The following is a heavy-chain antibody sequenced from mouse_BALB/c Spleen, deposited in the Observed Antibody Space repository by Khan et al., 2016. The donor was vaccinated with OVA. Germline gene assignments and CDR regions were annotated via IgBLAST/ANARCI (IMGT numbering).Heavy chain of an antibody. D-gene: IGHD2-3*01. CDR2: ISPYSGNT. CDR1: GYTFTDYA. V-gene: IGHV1S137*01. CDR3: PRPAYDGYYDY. J-gene: IGHJ2*01. Sequence: QVQLKESGPELVRPGVSVKISCKGSGYTFTDYAMHWVKQSHAKSLEWIGLISPYSGNTNYKQKFKGKATMTVDKSSSTAYMELARLTSEYSAIYYCPRPAYDGYYDYWGQGTTLTFSS.